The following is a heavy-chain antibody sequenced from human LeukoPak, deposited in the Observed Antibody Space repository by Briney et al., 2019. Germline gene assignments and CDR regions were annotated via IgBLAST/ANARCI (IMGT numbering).Heavy chain of an antibody. D-gene: IGHD5-24*01. Sequence: GASVKVSCKASGGTFSSYAISWVRQAPGQGLEWMGRIIPILGIANYAQKFQGRVTITADKSTSTAYMELSSLRSEDTAVYYCATEMATIKAYDYWGQGTLVTVSS. CDR1: GGTFSSYA. V-gene: IGHV1-69*04. CDR2: IIPILGIA. J-gene: IGHJ4*02. CDR3: ATEMATIKAYDY.